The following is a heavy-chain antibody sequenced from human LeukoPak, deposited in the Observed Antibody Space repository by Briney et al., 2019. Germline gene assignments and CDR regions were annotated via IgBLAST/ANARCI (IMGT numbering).Heavy chain of an antibody. CDR2: IKQDGSEK. Sequence: GSLRLSCAAXXXXFXXYWMTXVRQAPGKGLGWVANIKQDGSEKYYVDSVKGRFTISRGNAKNSLYLQMNSLRAEDTAVYYCGRGESDYWGQGTLVTVSS. J-gene: IGHJ4*02. CDR1: XXXFXXYW. V-gene: IGHV3-7*01. CDR3: GRGESDY.